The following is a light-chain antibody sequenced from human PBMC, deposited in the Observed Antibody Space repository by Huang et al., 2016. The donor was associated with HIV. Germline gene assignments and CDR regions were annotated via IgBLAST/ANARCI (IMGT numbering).Light chain of an antibody. Sequence: ETVMTQSPATLSVSPGERATLSCWASQSVTSSLAWFQQKPGQAPKLLIYRASISATGNPARFSVSGSGTDFTLTISSLLSEDFAVYYCQQYKNWPWTFGQGTKVEIK. V-gene: IGKV3-15*01. CDR3: QQYKNWPWT. CDR1: QSVTSS. J-gene: IGKJ1*01. CDR2: RAS.